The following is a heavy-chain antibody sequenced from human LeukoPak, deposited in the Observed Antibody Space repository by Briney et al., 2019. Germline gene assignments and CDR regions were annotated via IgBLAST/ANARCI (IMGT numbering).Heavy chain of an antibody. V-gene: IGHV3-23*01. D-gene: IGHD3-22*01. CDR3: ARLRRNSDKSGFYYYYDY. J-gene: IGHJ4*02. CDR1: GFTFSDYY. CDR2: ISGSGGST. Sequence: GGSLRLSCGCSGFTFSDYYMNWIRQAPGKGLEWVSAISGSGGSTYYADSVKGRFTISRDNSKNTLYLQMNSLRAEDTGVYYCARLRRNSDKSGFYYYYDYWGQGTLVTVSS.